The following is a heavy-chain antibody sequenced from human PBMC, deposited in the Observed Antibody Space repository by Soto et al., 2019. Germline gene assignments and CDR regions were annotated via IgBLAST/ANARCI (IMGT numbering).Heavy chain of an antibody. CDR3: ARGSHLDYLSLNFDY. CDR1: GYTFTNYG. D-gene: IGHD4-17*01. J-gene: IGHJ4*02. V-gene: IGHV1-18*01. CDR2: IRPYNGNT. Sequence: GASVKVSCKASGYTFTNYGISWVRQAPGQGLQWMGYIRPYNGNTNYAQRRQGRVTMTTDTSTSTAYMELRSLISDDTAVYYCARGSHLDYLSLNFDYWCQGTLVTFSS.